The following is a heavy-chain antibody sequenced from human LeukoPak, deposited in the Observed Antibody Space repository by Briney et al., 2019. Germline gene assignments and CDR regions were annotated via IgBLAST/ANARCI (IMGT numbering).Heavy chain of an antibody. D-gene: IGHD4-17*01. J-gene: IGHJ4*02. CDR3: ARDMNPYGDYVDYFDY. V-gene: IGHV3-53*01. CDR1: GFTVSSNY. CDR2: IYSGGNT. Sequence: GGSLRLSCAASGFTVSSNYMSWVRQAPGKGLEWVSVIYSGGNTYYADSVKGRFTISRDNSKNTLYLQMNSLRAEDTAVYYCARDMNPYGDYVDYFDYWGQGTLVTVSS.